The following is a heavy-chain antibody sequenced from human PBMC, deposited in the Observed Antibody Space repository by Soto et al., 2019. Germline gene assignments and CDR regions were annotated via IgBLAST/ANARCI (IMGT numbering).Heavy chain of an antibody. J-gene: IGHJ6*02. Sequence: QVQLVQSGAEVKKPGSSVKVSCKASGGTFSSYDISWVRQAPGQGLEWMGGIIPISGTANYAQKSQGRVTITADESTSTAYMELGSLRSEDTAVYYCARSQGSSTSLEIYYYYYYGMDVWGQGTTVTVSS. CDR3: ARSQGSSTSLEIYYYYYYGMDV. V-gene: IGHV1-69*01. CDR2: IIPISGTA. D-gene: IGHD2-2*01. CDR1: GGTFSSYD.